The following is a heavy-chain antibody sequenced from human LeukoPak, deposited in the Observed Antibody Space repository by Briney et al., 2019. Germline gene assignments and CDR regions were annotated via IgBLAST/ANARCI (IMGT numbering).Heavy chain of an antibody. CDR3: ARARPYDYGRRFDP. D-gene: IGHD4-17*01. V-gene: IGHV1-18*01. CDR1: GGTFSSYA. CDR2: ISAYNGNT. J-gene: IGHJ5*02. Sequence: EASVKVSCKASGGTFSSYAISWVRQAPGQGLEWMGWISAYNGNTNYAQKLQGRVTMTTDTSTSTAYMELRSLRSDDTAVYYCARARPYDYGRRFDPWGQGTLVTVSS.